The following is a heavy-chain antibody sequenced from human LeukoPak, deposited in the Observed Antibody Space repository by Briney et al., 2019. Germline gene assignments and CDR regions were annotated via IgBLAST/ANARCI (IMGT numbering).Heavy chain of an antibody. Sequence: SETLSLTCTVSGGSISGHFWSWIRQPAGRGLQWIGRVYSSGSVNYNPSLKSRVRLSVDTSKSQVSLTLTSVTAADTAVYYCSREWFGASDLWGQGTMVIVSS. D-gene: IGHD3-10*01. V-gene: IGHV4-4*07. J-gene: IGHJ3*01. CDR1: GGSISGHF. CDR2: VYSSGSV. CDR3: SREWFGASDL.